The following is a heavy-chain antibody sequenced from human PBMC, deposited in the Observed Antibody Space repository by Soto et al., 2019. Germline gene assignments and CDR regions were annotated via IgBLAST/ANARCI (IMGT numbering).Heavy chain of an antibody. CDR1: GFSLSTNEVG. V-gene: IGHV2-5*04. D-gene: IGHD5-12*01. CDR3: VHDGKMGYTGYDRFDY. J-gene: IGHJ4*02. Sequence: QITLKESGPTLMKPTQTLTLTCTFSGFSLSTNEVGVGWIRQPPGKALEWLALIYWNVDARYSPSLKNRLTITKDTSKNQVVLTMTNMDPVDTGTYYCVHDGKMGYTGYDRFDYWGQGTLVTVSS. CDR2: IYWNVDA.